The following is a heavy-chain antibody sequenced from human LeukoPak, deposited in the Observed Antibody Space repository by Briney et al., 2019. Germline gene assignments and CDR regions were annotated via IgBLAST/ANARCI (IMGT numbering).Heavy chain of an antibody. D-gene: IGHD3-22*01. CDR3: VRGDYYDSSEHFQH. CDR1: GGSISSSSYY. J-gene: IGHJ1*01. CDR2: IYYSGST. V-gene: IGHV4-61*05. Sequence: SETLSLTCTVSGGSISSSSYYWGWIRQPPGKGLEWIGYIYYSGSTNYNPALKSRVTMSVDTSKNQFSLKLSSVTAADTAVYYCVRGDYYDSSEHFQHWGQGTLVTVSS.